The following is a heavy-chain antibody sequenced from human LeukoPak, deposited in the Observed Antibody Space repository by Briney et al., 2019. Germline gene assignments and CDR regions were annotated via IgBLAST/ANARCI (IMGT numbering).Heavy chain of an antibody. CDR3: ARVAHSRLYNWFDP. CDR1: GGSISSYY. CDR2: IYYSGST. D-gene: IGHD2-15*01. V-gene: IGHV4-59*01. Sequence: SSETLSLTCTVSGGSISSYYWSWIRQPPGKGLEWIGYIYYSGSTNYNPSLKSRVTISVDTSKNQFSLKLSSVTAADTAVYYRARVAHSRLYNWFDPWGQGTLVTVSS. J-gene: IGHJ5*02.